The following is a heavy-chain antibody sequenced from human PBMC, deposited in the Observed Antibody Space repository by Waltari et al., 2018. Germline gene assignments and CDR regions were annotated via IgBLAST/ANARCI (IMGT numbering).Heavy chain of an antibody. V-gene: IGHV4-4*07. Sequence: QVQLQESGPGLVKPSETLSLTCTVSGGSISSYYWSWIRQPAGKGLEWIGRIYTSGSTNYNPSLKSRVTMSVDTSKNQFSLKLISVTAADTAVYYCARASYYDSSGYYDYYYYYMDVWGKGTTVTVSS. CDR2: IYTSGST. CDR1: GGSISSYY. D-gene: IGHD3-22*01. J-gene: IGHJ6*03. CDR3: ARASYYDSSGYYDYYYYYMDV.